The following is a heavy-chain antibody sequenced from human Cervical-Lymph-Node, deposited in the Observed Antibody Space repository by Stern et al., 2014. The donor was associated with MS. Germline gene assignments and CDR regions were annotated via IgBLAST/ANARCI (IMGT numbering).Heavy chain of an antibody. Sequence: QVQLVQSGAEVKKPGSSVRVSCKAHGDTLSNYALSWVRQAPGKGLEWMGGIIPTFGSAKYAQNVQGRLTLITDQPTSTVYMEMSSLTSDDTAVYFCARDVHSGYEYWGQGTLVTVSS. V-gene: IGHV1-69*01. CDR1: GDTLSNYA. CDR2: IIPTFGSA. CDR3: ARDVHSGYEY. D-gene: IGHD5-12*01. J-gene: IGHJ4*02.